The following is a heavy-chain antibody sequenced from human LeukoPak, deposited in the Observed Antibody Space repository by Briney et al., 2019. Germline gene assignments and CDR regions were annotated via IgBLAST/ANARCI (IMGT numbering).Heavy chain of an antibody. D-gene: IGHD2/OR15-2a*01. CDR2: IYYSGST. CDR1: GGSISSYY. V-gene: IGHV4-59*04. Sequence: SETLSLTCIVSGGSISSYYWSWIRQPPGKGLEWIGYIYYSGSTYYNPSLKSRVTISVDTSKNQFSLKLSSVTAADTAMYYCANKGNWGQGTLVTVSS. J-gene: IGHJ4*02. CDR3: ANKGN.